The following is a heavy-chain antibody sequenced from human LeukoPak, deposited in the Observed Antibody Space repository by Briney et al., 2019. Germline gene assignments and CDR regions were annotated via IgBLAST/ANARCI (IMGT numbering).Heavy chain of an antibody. V-gene: IGHV3-23*01. Sequence: GGSLSLSCAASGFTFSSHAMSWVRQAPGKGLEWVSALSGSGGSTCYADSVKRRFTISRGNSKNTLYLQMNSLRAENTAVYYCAKVMRYYYDSSGSGGFDYWGQGTVVTVSS. D-gene: IGHD3-22*01. CDR1: GFTFSSHA. CDR2: LSGSGGST. CDR3: AKVMRYYYDSSGSGGFDY. J-gene: IGHJ4*02.